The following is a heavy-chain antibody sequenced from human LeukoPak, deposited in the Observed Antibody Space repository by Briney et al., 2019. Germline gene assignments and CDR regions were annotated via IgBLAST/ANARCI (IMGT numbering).Heavy chain of an antibody. Sequence: GGSLRLSCAASGFTFSSYGMHWVRQAPGKGLEWVAVISYDGSNKYYADSAKGRFTISRDNSKNTLYLQMNSLRAEDTAVYYCAKSPYGDYVFGDYFDYWGQGTLVTVSS. V-gene: IGHV3-30*18. D-gene: IGHD4-17*01. CDR2: ISYDGSNK. CDR3: AKSPYGDYVFGDYFDY. J-gene: IGHJ4*02. CDR1: GFTFSSYG.